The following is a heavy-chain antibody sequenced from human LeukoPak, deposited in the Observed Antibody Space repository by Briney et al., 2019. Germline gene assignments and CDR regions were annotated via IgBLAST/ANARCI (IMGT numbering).Heavy chain of an antibody. J-gene: IGHJ6*02. CDR2: ISAYNGNT. CDR1: GYTFTSYG. Sequence: ASVKVSCKASGYTFTSYGISWVRQAPGQGLEWMGWISAYNGNTNYAQKLQGRVTMTTDTSTSTAYMELRSLRSDDTSVYYCARYSTTVTTWRYYYYGMDVCGQGTTVTVSS. V-gene: IGHV1-18*01. D-gene: IGHD4-11*01. CDR3: ARYSTTVTTWRYYYYGMDV.